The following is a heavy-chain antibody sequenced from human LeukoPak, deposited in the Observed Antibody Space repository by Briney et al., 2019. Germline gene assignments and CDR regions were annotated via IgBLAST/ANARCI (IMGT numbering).Heavy chain of an antibody. D-gene: IGHD1-26*01. V-gene: IGHV1-69*13. CDR2: IIPMSGTP. CDR1: GGTFTSYP. J-gene: IGHJ3*02. Sequence: SVKVSCKSSGGTFTSYPITWVRQAPGQGLEWMGRIIPMSGTPNYAQKFQDRLTIIADQSTTTVYMELRSLRSEDTAVYYCARWSRRSDAFDIWGQGTMVTVSS. CDR3: ARWSRRSDAFDI.